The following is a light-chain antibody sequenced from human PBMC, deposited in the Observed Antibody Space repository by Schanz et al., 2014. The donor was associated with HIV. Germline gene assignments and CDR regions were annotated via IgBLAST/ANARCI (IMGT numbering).Light chain of an antibody. V-gene: IGKV3-20*01. CDR1: ERVSSRY. Sequence: MVLTQSPGTLSLSPGERATLSCRASERVSSRYLAWYQQTPRQPPRVLLYGASSRATGVPDRFSGSGSGTDFTLTISRLEPEDSAVYFCQQYANSAFTFGPGTKVEI. J-gene: IGKJ3*01. CDR3: QQYANSAFT. CDR2: GAS.